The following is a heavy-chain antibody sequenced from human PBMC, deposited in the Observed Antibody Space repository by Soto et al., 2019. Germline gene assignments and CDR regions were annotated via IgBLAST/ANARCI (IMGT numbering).Heavy chain of an antibody. J-gene: IGHJ4*02. CDR2: IYYSERT. CDR1: GGSISSSSFH. D-gene: IGHD1-7*01. V-gene: IGHV4-39*01. CDR3: ASSYLGNYYVDY. Sequence: SETLSLTCTVSGGSISSSSFHWGWIRQPPGKELEWIGSIYYSERTYYNPSLKSRVTMPIDTSKNQFSLKLSSVTAADTAVYYCASSYLGNYYVDYWGRGTLVTVSS.